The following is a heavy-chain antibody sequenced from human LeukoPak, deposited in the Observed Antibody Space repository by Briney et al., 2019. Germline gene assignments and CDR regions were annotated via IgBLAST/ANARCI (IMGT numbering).Heavy chain of an antibody. J-gene: IGHJ1*01. CDR3: ARAQYRIQLWP. CDR1: GGSFSGYY. Sequence: SETLSLTCAVYGGSFSGYYWSWIRQPPGKGLEWIGYIYYSGSTYYNPSLKSRVTISVDTSKNQFSLKLSPVTAADTAVYYCARAQYRIQLWPWGQGTLVTVSS. D-gene: IGHD5-18*01. V-gene: IGHV4-30-4*08. CDR2: IYYSGST.